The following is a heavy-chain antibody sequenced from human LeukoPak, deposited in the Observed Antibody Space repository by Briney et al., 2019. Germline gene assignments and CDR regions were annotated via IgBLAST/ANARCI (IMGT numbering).Heavy chain of an antibody. CDR1: GYTFTNYG. Sequence: ASVKVSCKASGYTFTNYGINWGRQASGQGLEWVGWLNPNSNTAGYAQNFQGRVTITGDTSMSTAYMEMSSLISEDTAVYYCARVTSGFWTGYYDPFDIWGQGTMVTVSS. D-gene: IGHD3/OR15-3a*01. V-gene: IGHV1-8*03. J-gene: IGHJ3*02. CDR3: ARVTSGFWTGYYDPFDI. CDR2: LNPNSNTA.